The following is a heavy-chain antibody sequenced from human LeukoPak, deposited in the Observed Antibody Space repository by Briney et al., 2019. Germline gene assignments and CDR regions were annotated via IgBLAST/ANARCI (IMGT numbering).Heavy chain of an antibody. D-gene: IGHD6-13*01. J-gene: IGHJ4*02. Sequence: GGSLRLSCAASGFTFSSYGMHWVRQAPGKGLEWVAFIRYDGSNKYYADSVKGRFTISRDNSKNTLYLQMNSLRAEDTAVYYCAKEAAYSSSWFDYWGQGTLVTVSS. CDR1: GFTFSSYG. V-gene: IGHV3-30*02. CDR3: AKEAAYSSSWFDY. CDR2: IRYDGSNK.